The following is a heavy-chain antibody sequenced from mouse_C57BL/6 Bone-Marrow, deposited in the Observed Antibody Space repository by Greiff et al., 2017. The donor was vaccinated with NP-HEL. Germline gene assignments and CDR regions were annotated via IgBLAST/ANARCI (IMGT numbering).Heavy chain of an antibody. J-gene: IGHJ2*01. CDR1: GFSLSTFGMG. CDR3: AQNDYYGSSYYFDY. D-gene: IGHD1-1*01. V-gene: IGHV8-8*01. CDR2: IWWDDAK. Sequence: QVTLKVSGPGILQPSQTLSLTCSFSGFSLSTFGMGVGWIRQPSGKGLEWLAHIWWDDAKYYNPALKSRLTISKDTSKNQVFLKIANVDTADTATYYGAQNDYYGSSYYFDYWGQGTTLTVSS.